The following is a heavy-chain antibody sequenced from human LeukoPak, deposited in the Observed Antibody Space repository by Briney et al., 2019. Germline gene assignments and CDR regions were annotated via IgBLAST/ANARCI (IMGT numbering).Heavy chain of an antibody. Sequence: PGGSLRLSCAASGFTFSSYSMNWVRQAPGKGLEWVSYISSSSSTIYYADSVKGRFTISRDNAKNSLYPQMNSLRAEDTAVYYCARESYTFDWGQGTLVTVSS. CDR2: ISSSSSTI. V-gene: IGHV3-48*04. J-gene: IGHJ4*02. CDR3: ARESYTFD. CDR1: GFTFSSYS. D-gene: IGHD2/OR15-2a*01.